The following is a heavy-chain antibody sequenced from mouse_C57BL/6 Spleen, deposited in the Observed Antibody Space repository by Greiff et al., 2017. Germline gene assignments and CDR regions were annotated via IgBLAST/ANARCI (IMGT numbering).Heavy chain of an antibody. CDR2: IYPRRGNT. Sequence: QFQLQQPGAELARPGASVKLSCKASGYTFTSYGISWVKQRTGQGLEWIGEIYPRRGNTYYNEKFKGKATLTADKSSSTAYMKLRSLTSEDSAVYVYARGGTVVSPFDYWGQGTTLTVSS. CDR1: GYTFTSYG. J-gene: IGHJ2*01. CDR3: ARGGTVVSPFDY. D-gene: IGHD1-1*01. V-gene: IGHV1-81*01.